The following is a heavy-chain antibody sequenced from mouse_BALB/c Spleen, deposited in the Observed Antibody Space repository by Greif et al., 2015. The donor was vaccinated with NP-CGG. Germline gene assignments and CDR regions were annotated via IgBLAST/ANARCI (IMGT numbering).Heavy chain of an antibody. V-gene: IGHV5-6-2*01. Sequence: EVKLVESGGGLVKLGGSLKLSCAASGFTFSSYYMSWVRQTPEKRLELVAAINSNGGSTYYPDTVKGRFTISGDNAKNTLYLQMSSLKSEDTALYYCARGGLYAMDYWGQGTSVTVSS. CDR2: INSNGGST. CDR1: GFTFSSYY. J-gene: IGHJ4*01. CDR3: ARGGLYAMDY.